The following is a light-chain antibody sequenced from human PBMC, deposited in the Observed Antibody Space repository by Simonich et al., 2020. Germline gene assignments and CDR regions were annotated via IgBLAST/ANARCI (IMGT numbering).Light chain of an antibody. V-gene: IGLV2-23*01. CDR2: EGS. J-gene: IGLJ2*01. CDR1: ISDVGSYNL. CDR3: CSYAGSSTVV. Sequence: QSALTQPASVSGSPGQSITISCTGTISDVGSYNLVSWYQQHPGKAPKLRIYEGSKRPSGVSNRVSGSKSGNTASLTISGLQAEDEADYYCCSYAGSSTVVFGGGTKLTVL.